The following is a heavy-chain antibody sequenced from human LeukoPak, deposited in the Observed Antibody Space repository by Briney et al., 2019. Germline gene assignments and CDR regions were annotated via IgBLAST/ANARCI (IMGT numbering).Heavy chain of an antibody. CDR2: IKQDGSEK. D-gene: IGHD6-19*01. V-gene: IGHV3-7*01. Sequence: GGSLRLSCAVSGFTFSSYWMSWVRQAPGKGLEWVANIKQDGSEKYYVDSVKGRFTISRDNAKNSLYLQMNSLRAEGTAVYYCAKDGRSSGCFDYWGQGTLVTVSS. CDR3: AKDGRSSGCFDY. CDR1: GFTFSSYW. J-gene: IGHJ4*02.